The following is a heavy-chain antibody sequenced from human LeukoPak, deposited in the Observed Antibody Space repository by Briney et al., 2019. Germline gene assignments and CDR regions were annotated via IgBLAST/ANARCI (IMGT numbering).Heavy chain of an antibody. CDR3: ARGGGSYYLSWFDP. D-gene: IGHD1-26*01. V-gene: IGHV1-69*01. CDR2: IIPIFGTA. J-gene: IGHJ5*02. Sequence: SVKVSCKASGGTFSSYAISWVRQAPGQGLEWMGGIIPIFGTANYAQKFQGRVTITADESTSTAYMELSSLRSEDTAVYYCARGGGSYYLSWFDPWGQGTLVTVSS. CDR1: GGTFSSYA.